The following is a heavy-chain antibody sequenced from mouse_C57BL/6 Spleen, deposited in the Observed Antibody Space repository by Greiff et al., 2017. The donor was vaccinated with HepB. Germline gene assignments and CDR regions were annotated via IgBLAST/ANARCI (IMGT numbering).Heavy chain of an antibody. CDR3: AYGHRYFDV. CDR1: GYTFTSYW. J-gene: IGHJ1*03. CDR2: IDPSDSYT. Sequence: QVQLQQPGAELVMPGASVKLSCKASGYTFTSYWMHWVKQRPGQGLEWIGEIDPSDSYTNYNQKFKGKSTLTVDKSSSTAYMQLSSLTSEDSAVYYCAYGHRYFDVWGTGTTVTVSS. D-gene: IGHD1-2*01. V-gene: IGHV1-69*01.